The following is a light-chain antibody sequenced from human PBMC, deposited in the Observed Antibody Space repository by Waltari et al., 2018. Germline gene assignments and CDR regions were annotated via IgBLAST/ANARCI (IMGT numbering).Light chain of an antibody. CDR1: QSISTY. CDR2: AAS. Sequence: DIQLTQSPSSLSASVGDRVTITCRASQSISTYLNWYQQKPGTAPHLHIYAASTLQSEVPSRFSGSGSGTDFTLTISSLQSEDFATYYCQQSYNTPRTFGQGTKLEIK. J-gene: IGKJ2*01. CDR3: QQSYNTPRT. V-gene: IGKV1-39*01.